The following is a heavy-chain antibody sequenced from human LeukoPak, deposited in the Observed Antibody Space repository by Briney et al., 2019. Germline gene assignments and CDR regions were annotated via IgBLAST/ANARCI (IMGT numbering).Heavy chain of an antibody. CDR1: GFTFRSYA. CDR2: ISYDGSNK. D-gene: IGHD6-19*01. CDR3: ARGPSPHHSSGCGF. J-gene: IGHJ4*02. V-gene: IGHV3-30-3*01. Sequence: TGGSLRLSCAASGFTFRSYAMNWVRQAPGKGLEWVAVISYDGSNKHYADSVKGRFTISRDNSKNTLYLQMNSLRPEDTAVYYCARGPSPHHSSGCGFWGQGTLVTVSS.